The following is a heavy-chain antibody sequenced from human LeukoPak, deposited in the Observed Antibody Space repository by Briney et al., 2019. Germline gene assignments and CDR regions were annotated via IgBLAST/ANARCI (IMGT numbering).Heavy chain of an antibody. J-gene: IGHJ3*02. V-gene: IGHV1-3*01. CDR2: INAGHGNT. Sequence: ASVKVSCKASGYTFTSYAMHWVRQAPGQRLEWMGWINAGHGNTKYSQKFQGRVTITRDTSASTAYMELSSLRSEDTAVYYCARVRYFDWSPPGAFDIWGQGTMVSVSS. CDR1: GYTFTSYA. D-gene: IGHD3-9*01. CDR3: ARVRYFDWSPPGAFDI.